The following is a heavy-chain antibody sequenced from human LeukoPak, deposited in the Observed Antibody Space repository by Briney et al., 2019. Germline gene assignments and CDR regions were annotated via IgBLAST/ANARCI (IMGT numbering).Heavy chain of an antibody. D-gene: IGHD3-22*01. CDR2: ISTSGSPI. V-gene: IGHV3-48*03. CDR1: GFTFSSYE. J-gene: IGHJ4*02. CDR3: ARRGFYDTSGYLFDH. Sequence: GALRLSCAASGFTFSSYEMNWVRQAPGKGLEWVSYISTSGSPIYYGNSVKGRFTISRDNAKNSLYLQMNSLRAEDTALYYCARRGFYDTSGYLFDHWGQGTLVTVSS.